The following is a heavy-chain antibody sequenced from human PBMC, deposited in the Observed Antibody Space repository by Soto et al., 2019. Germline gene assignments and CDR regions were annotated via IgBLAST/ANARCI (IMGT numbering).Heavy chain of an antibody. D-gene: IGHD3-22*01. CDR2: IIPIFGTA. CDR1: GGTFSNYG. Sequence: ASVKVSCKASGGTFSNYGISWVRQAPGQGLEWMGGIIPIFGTANYAQKFQGRVTITADESTSTAYMELSSLRSEDTAVYYCATPTHDSSHPRHFDYWGQGTLVTVSS. V-gene: IGHV1-69*13. J-gene: IGHJ4*02. CDR3: ATPTHDSSHPRHFDY.